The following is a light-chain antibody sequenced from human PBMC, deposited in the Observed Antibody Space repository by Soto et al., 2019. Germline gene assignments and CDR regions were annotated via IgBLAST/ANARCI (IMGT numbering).Light chain of an antibody. CDR2: AAS. J-gene: IGKJ2*01. Sequence: DIQLTQSPSFLSASVGDRVTITCRASQDIRNFLAWYQQKPGKAPKLLISAASTLQSGVPSRFSGSGSGTDFTLTVSSLQPEDFATYYCQHLKNYPYTFGQGTKLEI. CDR3: QHLKNYPYT. CDR1: QDIRNF. V-gene: IGKV1-9*01.